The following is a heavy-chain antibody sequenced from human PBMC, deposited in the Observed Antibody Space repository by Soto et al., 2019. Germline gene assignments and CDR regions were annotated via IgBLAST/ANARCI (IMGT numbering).Heavy chain of an antibody. Sequence: QVQLVESGGGVVQPGRSLRLSCAASGFTFSSYGMHWVRQAPGKGLEWVAVIWYDGSNKYYADSVKGRFTISRDNPKNTLYLQMNSLRAEDTAVYYCARDDYGSGSYPYYYGMDVWGQGTTVTVSS. CDR1: GFTFSSYG. CDR2: IWYDGSNK. V-gene: IGHV3-33*01. J-gene: IGHJ6*02. D-gene: IGHD3-10*01. CDR3: ARDDYGSGSYPYYYGMDV.